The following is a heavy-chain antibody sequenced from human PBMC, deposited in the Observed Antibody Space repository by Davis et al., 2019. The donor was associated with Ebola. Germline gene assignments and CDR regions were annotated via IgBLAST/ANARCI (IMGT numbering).Heavy chain of an antibody. CDR1: GGSFSGYY. Sequence: GSLRLSCAVYGGSFSGYYWSWIRQPPGKGLEWIGEINHSGSTNYNPSLKSRVTISVDTSKNQFSLKLSSVTAADTAVYYCARYGGLRLGELLYYYYGMDVWGQGTTVTVSS. CDR3: ARYGGLRLGELLYYYYGMDV. D-gene: IGHD3-16*01. V-gene: IGHV4-34*01. J-gene: IGHJ6*02. CDR2: INHSGST.